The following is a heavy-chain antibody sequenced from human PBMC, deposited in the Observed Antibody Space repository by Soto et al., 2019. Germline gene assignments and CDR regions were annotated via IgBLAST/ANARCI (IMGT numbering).Heavy chain of an antibody. Sequence: XVKVSCKASGGTFSSYTISCVRQAPGQGLEWMGRIIPILGIANYAQKFQGRVTITADKSTSTAYMELSRMRSEDTAVYYCARGPNFRYYMDVWGKGTTVTVSS. J-gene: IGHJ6*03. CDR3: ARGPNFRYYMDV. D-gene: IGHD7-27*01. CDR1: GGTFSSYT. V-gene: IGHV1-69*02. CDR2: IIPILGIA.